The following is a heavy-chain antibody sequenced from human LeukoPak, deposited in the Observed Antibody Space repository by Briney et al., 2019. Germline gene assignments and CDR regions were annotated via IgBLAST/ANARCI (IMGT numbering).Heavy chain of an antibody. CDR3: ARGPHNWNYWFDP. Sequence: ASVKVSCKASGYTFTSYDINWVRQATGQGLEWMGWMNPNSGNTGYAQKFQGRVTITRNTSISTAYMELSSLRSEDTAVYYCARGPHNWNYWFDPWGQGTLVTVSS. CDR2: MNPNSGNT. D-gene: IGHD1-7*01. V-gene: IGHV1-8*03. J-gene: IGHJ5*02. CDR1: GYTFTSYD.